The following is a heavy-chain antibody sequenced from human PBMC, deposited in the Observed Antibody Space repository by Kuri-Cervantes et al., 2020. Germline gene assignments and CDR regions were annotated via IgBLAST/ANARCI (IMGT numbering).Heavy chain of an antibody. CDR2: IYYSGST. CDR1: GGSISSSSYY. D-gene: IGHD3-16*01. CDR3: AKQITAWDYYYGMDV. J-gene: IGHJ6*02. Sequence: GSLRLSCTVPGGSISSSSYYWGWIRQPPGKGLEWIGSIYYSGSTYYNPSLKSRVTISVDTSKNQFSLKLSSVTAADTAVYYCAKQITAWDYYYGMDVWGQGTTVTVSS. V-gene: IGHV4-39*01.